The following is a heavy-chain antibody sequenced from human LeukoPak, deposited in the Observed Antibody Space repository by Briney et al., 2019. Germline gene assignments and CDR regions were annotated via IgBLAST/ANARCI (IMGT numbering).Heavy chain of an antibody. V-gene: IGHV3-48*03. J-gene: IGHJ4*02. Sequence: GGSLRLSCAASGFTFSSYEMNWVRQAPGKGLEWVSYISSSGSTIYYAGSVKGRFTISRDNAKNSLYLQMNSLRAEDTAVYYCARATTVQQLVPGYWGQGTLVTVSS. D-gene: IGHD6-13*01. CDR3: ARATTVQQLVPGY. CDR1: GFTFSSYE. CDR2: ISSSGSTI.